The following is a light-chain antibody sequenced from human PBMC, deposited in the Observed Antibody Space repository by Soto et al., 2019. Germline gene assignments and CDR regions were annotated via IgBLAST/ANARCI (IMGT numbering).Light chain of an antibody. J-gene: IGKJ3*01. CDR3: QQYGSSPFT. CDR2: GAS. CDR1: LSVASSY. V-gene: IGKV3-20*01. Sequence: ILLTQSPGTLSLSPGERATLSCRASLSVASSYLAWYQQKPGQAPRLVIYGASSRATYIPDRFSSSGSGTDFTLTISRLEPEDFAVYYCQQYGSSPFTFGPGTKVVVK.